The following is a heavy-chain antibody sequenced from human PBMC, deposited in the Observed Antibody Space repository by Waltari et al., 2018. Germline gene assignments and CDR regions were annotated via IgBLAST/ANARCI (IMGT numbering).Heavy chain of an antibody. CDR2: INPNSGGT. Sequence: GKKPGASVKVSCQASGYTFTGYYMHWVRQAPGQGLEWMGRINPNSGGTDYAQKFLGRVTMTRDTSTSTAYMELSSLTSDDTAVYYCARIPAWYGEILNYWGQGTLVTVSS. J-gene: IGHJ4*02. D-gene: IGHD3-10*01. CDR3: ARIPAWYGEILNY. V-gene: IGHV1-2*06. CDR1: GYTFTGYY.